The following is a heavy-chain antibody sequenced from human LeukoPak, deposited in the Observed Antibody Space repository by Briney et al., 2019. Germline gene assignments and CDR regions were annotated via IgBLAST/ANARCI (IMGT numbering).Heavy chain of an antibody. CDR1: GYTFTGYY. Sequence: ASVKVSCTASGYTFTGYYLHWVRQAPGQGLEWMGWINTNSGGTNYAQKFQGRVTMTRDTSISTAYMELSRLRSDDTAVYYCARDRGWELLRGYFDSWGQGTRVTVSS. V-gene: IGHV1-2*02. CDR2: INTNSGGT. D-gene: IGHD1-26*01. J-gene: IGHJ4*02. CDR3: ARDRGWELLRGYFDS.